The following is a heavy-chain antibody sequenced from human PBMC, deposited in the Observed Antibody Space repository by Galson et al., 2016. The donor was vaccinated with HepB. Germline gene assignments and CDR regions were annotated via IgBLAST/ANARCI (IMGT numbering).Heavy chain of an antibody. CDR3: AKRVQLWQHFDY. Sequence: SLRLSCAATGLTFSSYAMSWVRQAPGKGLEWVSVISGSGGITYYADSVKGRFTISRDNSKNTLFLQMNSLRAEDTAVYYCAKRVQLWQHFDYWGQGTLVTVSS. V-gene: IGHV3-23*01. J-gene: IGHJ4*02. CDR1: GLTFSSYA. D-gene: IGHD5-18*01. CDR2: ISGSGGIT.